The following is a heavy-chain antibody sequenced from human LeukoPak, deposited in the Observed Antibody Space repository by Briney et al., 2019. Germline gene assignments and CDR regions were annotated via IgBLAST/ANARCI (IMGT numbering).Heavy chain of an antibody. D-gene: IGHD4-17*01. Sequence: GGSLRLSCAASGFTFSSYAMSWVRQAPGKGLEWVSSISGSNDNTYYADSVKDRFTISRDNSKNTLSLQMNSLRAEDTAVHYCAKGRGTTVTSAANYWGQGTLVTVSS. CDR3: AKGRGTTVTSAANY. J-gene: IGHJ4*02. V-gene: IGHV3-23*01. CDR1: GFTFSSYA. CDR2: ISGSNDNT.